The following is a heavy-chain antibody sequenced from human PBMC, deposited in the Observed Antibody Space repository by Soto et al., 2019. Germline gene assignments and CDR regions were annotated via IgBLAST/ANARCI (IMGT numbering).Heavy chain of an antibody. CDR1: GGSFSGYY. Sequence: PSETLSLTCAVYGGSFSGYYWSWIRQPPGKGLEWIGEINHSGSTNYNPSLKSRVTISVDTSKNQFSLKLSSVTAADTAVYYCARGGRIVGATPMAYWGQGTLVTVSS. CDR2: INHSGST. J-gene: IGHJ4*02. D-gene: IGHD1-26*01. CDR3: ARGGRIVGATPMAY. V-gene: IGHV4-34*01.